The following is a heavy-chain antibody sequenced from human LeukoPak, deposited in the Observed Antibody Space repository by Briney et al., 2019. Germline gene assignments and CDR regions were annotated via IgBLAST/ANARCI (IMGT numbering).Heavy chain of an antibody. CDR3: ARGAVTEVKYFDY. D-gene: IGHD2-21*02. J-gene: IGHJ4*02. Sequence: GSLRLSCAASGFTFSSYEMNWVRQAPGKGLEWIGEINHSGSTNYNPSLKSRVTISVDASKNQFSLKLSSVTAADTAVYYCARGAVTEVKYFDYWGQGTLVTVSS. CDR1: GFTFSSYE. V-gene: IGHV4-34*01. CDR2: INHSGST.